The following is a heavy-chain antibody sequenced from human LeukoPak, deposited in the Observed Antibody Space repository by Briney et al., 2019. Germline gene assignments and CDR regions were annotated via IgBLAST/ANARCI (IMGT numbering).Heavy chain of an antibody. V-gene: IGHV3-23*01. J-gene: IGHJ6*03. CDR3: ARRARVRMVYFCYFMDI. CDR2: ISDSPDIT. D-gene: IGHD2-8*01. CDR1: GFTFSSYA. Sequence: GGSLRLSCVASGFTFSSYAMNWVRQAPGKGLEWLSLISDSPDITYYTDSVKGRFTISRSNSNNTVYLQMNNLRAEDTAVYYCARRARVRMVYFCYFMDIWGKGTTVTVSS.